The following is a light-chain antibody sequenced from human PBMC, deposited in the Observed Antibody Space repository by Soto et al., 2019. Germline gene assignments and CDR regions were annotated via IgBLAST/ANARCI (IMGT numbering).Light chain of an antibody. CDR2: DAS. CDR1: QSVGGTY. Sequence: EVVLTQSPGTLSLSPGERATLSCRASQSVGGTYIAWYQQRPGQAPRLLIYDASNRATGIPDKFXXXXXXXXXXLTISRLEPDDFAVYYCQDYGNSRTFGQGTKVEIK. V-gene: IGKV3-20*01. J-gene: IGKJ1*01. CDR3: QDYGNSRT.